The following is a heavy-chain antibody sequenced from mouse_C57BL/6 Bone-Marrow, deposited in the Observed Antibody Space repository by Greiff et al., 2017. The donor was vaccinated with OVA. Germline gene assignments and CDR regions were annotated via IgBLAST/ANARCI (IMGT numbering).Heavy chain of an antibody. CDR2: ISYSGST. CDR1: GYSITSDY. D-gene: IGHD1-2*01. V-gene: IGHV3-8*01. J-gene: IGHJ1*03. CDR3: ARSPLHYDGGDWYFDV. Sequence: VQVKESGPGLAKPSQTLSLTCSVTGYSITSDYWNWIRKFPGNKLEYMGYISYSGSTYYNPSLKSRISITRDTSKNQYYLQLNSVTTEDTATYYCARSPLHYDGGDWYFDVWGTGTTVTVSS.